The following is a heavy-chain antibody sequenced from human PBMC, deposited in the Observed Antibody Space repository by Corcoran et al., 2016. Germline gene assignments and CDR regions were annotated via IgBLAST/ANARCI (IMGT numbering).Heavy chain of an antibody. J-gene: IGHJ4*02. CDR3: ARISSGWPDY. D-gene: IGHD6-19*01. CDR1: GFTFRNYR. CDR2: ITNGCETI. V-gene: IGHV3-48*02. Sequence: EVQLVESGGGLAQPGGSLTLSCAASGFTFRNYRMDWFRQAPGKGLEWVSYITNGCETIYYADSVRGRFTISRDNANDLLYLQMNSLRDEDTAVYYCARISSGWPDYWGQGTLVTVSS.